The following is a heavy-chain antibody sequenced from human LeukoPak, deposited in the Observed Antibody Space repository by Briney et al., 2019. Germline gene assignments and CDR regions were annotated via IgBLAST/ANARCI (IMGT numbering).Heavy chain of an antibody. V-gene: IGHV4-38-2*01. CDR1: DYYVSSDYS. CDR3: AGFKSGTYYFDN. D-gene: IGHD1-26*01. Sequence: SETLPLTCAVSDYYVSSDYSWAWIRQPPGKGLDWIGSIYHSGNNYYNPSLKSRVTMSPDTSNNQISLNLTSVTASDTAVYFCAGFKSGTYYFDNWGQGTLVTVSS. J-gene: IGHJ4*02. CDR2: IYHSGNN.